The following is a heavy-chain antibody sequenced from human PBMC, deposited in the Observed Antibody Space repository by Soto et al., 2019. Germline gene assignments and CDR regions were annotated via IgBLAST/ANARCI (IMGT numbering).Heavy chain of an antibody. D-gene: IGHD3-10*01. CDR3: GKDIGEFRSGTPAFDI. V-gene: IGHV3-23*01. Sequence: PGGSLRLSCAASGFTFSSYAMSWVRQAPGKGLEWVSAISGSGGSTYYADSVKGRFTISRDNSKNTLYLQMNSLRAEDTAVFYCGKDIGEFRSGTPAFDIWGQRTMVTVSS. CDR2: ISGSGGST. CDR1: GFTFSSYA. J-gene: IGHJ3*02.